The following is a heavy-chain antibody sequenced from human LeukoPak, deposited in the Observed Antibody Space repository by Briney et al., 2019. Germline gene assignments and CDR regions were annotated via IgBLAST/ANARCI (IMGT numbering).Heavy chain of an antibody. CDR2: ITWDGGST. J-gene: IGHJ4*02. Sequence: PGGSLRLSCAASGFTFYDYAMHWVRQAPGKGLEWVSLITWDGGSTYYADSVKGRFTISRDNSKNSLYLQMNSLRAEDTSLYYCAKDMAAYYYASGNIDYWGQGTLVTVSS. D-gene: IGHD3-10*01. V-gene: IGHV3-43D*03. CDR3: AKDMAAYYYASGNIDY. CDR1: GFTFYDYA.